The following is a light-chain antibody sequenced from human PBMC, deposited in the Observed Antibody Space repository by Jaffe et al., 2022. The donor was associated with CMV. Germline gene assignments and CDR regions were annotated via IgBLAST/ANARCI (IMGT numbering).Light chain of an antibody. CDR2: AAS. V-gene: IGKV1-27*01. Sequence: DIQMTQSPSSLSASVGDRVTITCRASQGITNSLVWYQQKPGKVPKLLIYAASALESGVPSRFSGSGSGTDFTLTINTLQPEDVGTYYCQKYNSAPLTFGPGTKVHIK. CDR3: QKYNSAPLT. J-gene: IGKJ3*01. CDR1: QGITNS.